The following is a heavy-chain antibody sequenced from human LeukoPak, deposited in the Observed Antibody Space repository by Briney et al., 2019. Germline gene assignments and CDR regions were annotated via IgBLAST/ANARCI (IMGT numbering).Heavy chain of an antibody. CDR3: ARVYSSGWSY. Sequence: PEGSLRLSCAASGFTFSSYAMSWVRQAPGKGLEWVSYISSSGSTIYYADSVKGRFTISRDNAKKSLYLQMNSLRAEDTAVYYCARVYSSGWSYWGQGTLVTVSS. CDR1: GFTFSSYA. V-gene: IGHV3-48*03. D-gene: IGHD6-19*01. CDR2: ISSSGSTI. J-gene: IGHJ4*02.